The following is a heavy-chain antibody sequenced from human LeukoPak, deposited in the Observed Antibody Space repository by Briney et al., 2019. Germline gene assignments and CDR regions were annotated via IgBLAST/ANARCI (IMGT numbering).Heavy chain of an antibody. J-gene: IGHJ4*02. CDR2: IIPIFGTA. CDR1: GGTFSSYA. CDR3: AGVVPGLAYCGGDCYDYYFDY. Sequence: ASVKVSCKASGGTFSSYAISWVRQAPGQGLEWMGGIIPIFGTANYAQKFQGRVTITADESTSTAYMELSSLRSEDAAVYYCAGVVPGLAYCGGDCYDYYFDYWGQGTLVTVSS. V-gene: IGHV1-69*13. D-gene: IGHD2-21*01.